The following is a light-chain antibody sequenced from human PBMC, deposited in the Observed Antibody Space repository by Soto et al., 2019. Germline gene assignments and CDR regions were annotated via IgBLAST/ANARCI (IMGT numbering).Light chain of an antibody. Sequence: EIVMTQSPATLSVSPGERATLSCRASQSVSRNLAWYQQKPGQAPRLLIYDASTRATGIPARFSGSGSGAEFTLSIGSLQSDDFAVYYCQQYEDWTYTFGQGTK. J-gene: IGKJ2*01. CDR3: QQYEDWTYT. V-gene: IGKV3-15*01. CDR2: DAS. CDR1: QSVSRN.